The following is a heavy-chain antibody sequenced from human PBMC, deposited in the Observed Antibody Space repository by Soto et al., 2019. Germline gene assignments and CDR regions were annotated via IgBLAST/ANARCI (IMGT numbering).Heavy chain of an antibody. V-gene: IGHV4-34*01. CDR1: GGSFSGYY. J-gene: IGHJ5*02. CDR2: INHSVST. D-gene: IGHD6-19*01. Sequence: LTCAVYGGSFSGYYWSWIRQPPGKGLEWIGEINHSVSTNYNPSLKSRVTISVDTSKNQFSLKLSSVTAADTTVYYCARGGSRGRHNWFDPWGQGTLVTVSS. CDR3: ARGGSRGRHNWFDP.